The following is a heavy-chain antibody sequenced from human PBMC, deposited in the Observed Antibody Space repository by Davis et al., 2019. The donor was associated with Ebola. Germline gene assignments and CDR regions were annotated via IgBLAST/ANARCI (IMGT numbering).Heavy chain of an antibody. CDR1: GYTFSSHA. J-gene: IGHJ5*02. CDR2: INTHTGNP. Sequence: ASVQVSCQASGYTFSSHAMHWVRQAPGQGLEWLGWINTHTGNPTYAQGFTGRFVFSLDTSGSTAYLQISSLKAEDTAVYYCARVDFGYNYDFWSGYYTRFGPWGQGTLVTVSS. CDR3: ARVDFGYNYDFWSGYYTRFGP. D-gene: IGHD3-3*01. V-gene: IGHV7-4-1*02.